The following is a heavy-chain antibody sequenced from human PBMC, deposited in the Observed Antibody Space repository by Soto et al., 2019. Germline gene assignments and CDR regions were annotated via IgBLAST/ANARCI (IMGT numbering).Heavy chain of an antibody. CDR2: IYYTGLS. CDR3: ARVPDY. J-gene: IGHJ4*02. V-gene: IGHV4-59*12. CDR1: GGSISSYY. Sequence: PSETLSLTCTVSGGSISSYYWSWIRQPPGKGLEWIGYIYYTGLSNSNPSLNSRVTMSVDTSKNQFSLKLSSVTAADTAVYYCARVPDYWGQGTLVTVSS.